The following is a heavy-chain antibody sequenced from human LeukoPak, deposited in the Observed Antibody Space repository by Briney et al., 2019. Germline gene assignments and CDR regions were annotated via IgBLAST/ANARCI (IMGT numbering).Heavy chain of an antibody. J-gene: IGHJ4*02. CDR1: GGSTSPYY. Sequence: SETLSLTCTVSGGSTSPYYWSWSRQPPGKGLEWIGYVHYSGSTKYNPSLKRRVTISLDTFKNQFSQRLSSVSAADTAVYYCARGSLRGRRTAFDYWGQGTLVTVSS. V-gene: IGHV4-59*08. CDR2: VHYSGST. D-gene: IGHD2-21*02. CDR3: ARGSLRGRRTAFDY.